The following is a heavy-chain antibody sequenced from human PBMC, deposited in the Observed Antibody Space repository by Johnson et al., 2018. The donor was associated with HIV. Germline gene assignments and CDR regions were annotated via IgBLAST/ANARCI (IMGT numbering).Heavy chain of an antibody. CDR1: AFNFSTFC. V-gene: IGHV3-33*01. J-gene: IGHJ3*02. CDR2: IWYDGSNK. Sequence: QVQVVESGGGVVQPGTSVRLSCTASAFNFSTFCMHWVRQAPGKGLEWVAVIWYDGSNKYYGDSVKGRFTIPKDNSKNTLYLQMNSLRAEDTALYYCARAIEVGVYAIRGRAFDMWGQGTMVTVSS. CDR3: ARAIEVGVYAIRGRAFDM. D-gene: IGHD2-8*01.